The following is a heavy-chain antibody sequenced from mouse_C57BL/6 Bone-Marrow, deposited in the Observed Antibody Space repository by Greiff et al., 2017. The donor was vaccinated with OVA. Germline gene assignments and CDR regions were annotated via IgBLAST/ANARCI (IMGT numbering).Heavy chain of an antibody. CDR2: ICGDGST. V-gene: IGHV2-3*01. J-gene: IGHJ3*01. CDR1: GFSLTSYG. D-gene: IGHD2-4*01. CDR3: ANGDYDLLFDY. Sequence: QVTLKVSGPGLVAPSQSLSITCTVSGFSLTSYGVSWVRQPPGKGLEWLGVICGDGSTNYHSALISRLSISKDNSKSQVSLKLNSLQTDDTDTYYCANGDYDLLFDYWGQGTLVTVSA.